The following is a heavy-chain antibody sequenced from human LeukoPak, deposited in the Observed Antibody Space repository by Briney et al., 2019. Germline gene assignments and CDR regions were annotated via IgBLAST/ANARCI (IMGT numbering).Heavy chain of an antibody. CDR1: GDSISGYY. CDR3: VRRVRYFGQNDY. D-gene: IGHD3-9*01. J-gene: IGHJ4*02. V-gene: IGHV4-59*08. CDR2: IYYTGST. Sequence: SETLSLTCTVSGDSISGYYWSWIRQPPGKGLEWIGYIYYTGSTNYNPSLKSRVTMSVDTSKNQISLKLSSVTAADSAVYYCVRRVRYFGQNDYWGQGTLVTVSS.